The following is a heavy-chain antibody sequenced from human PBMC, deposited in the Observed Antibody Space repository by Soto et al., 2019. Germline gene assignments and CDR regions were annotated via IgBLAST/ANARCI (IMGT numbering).Heavy chain of an antibody. CDR1: AFTFSSYG. CDR3: ARDIGSGRYKLDY. Sequence: QVQLVESGGGVVQPGRSLRLSCAASAFTFSSYGMHWVRQAPGKGLEWVALIRYDGSKKYYADSVKGRFTISRDDSKNTLYLQMNSLRAEDTAVYYCARDIGSGRYKLDYWGQGTLVTVSS. J-gene: IGHJ4*02. D-gene: IGHD3-10*01. V-gene: IGHV3-33*01. CDR2: IRYDGSKK.